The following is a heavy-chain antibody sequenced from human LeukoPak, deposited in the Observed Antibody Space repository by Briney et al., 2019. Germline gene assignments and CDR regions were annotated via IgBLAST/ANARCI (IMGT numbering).Heavy chain of an antibody. D-gene: IGHD2-15*01. CDR2: IYSGGST. Sequence: PGGSLRLSCAASGFTVSSNYMSWVRQAPGKGLEWVSVIYSGGSTYYADSVKGRFTISRDNSKNTLYLQMNSLRAEDTAVYYCARDSLGYCSGGSCYSLEYYYYYGMDVWGQGTTVTVSS. CDR1: GFTVSSNY. J-gene: IGHJ6*02. CDR3: ARDSLGYCSGGSCYSLEYYYYYGMDV. V-gene: IGHV3-66*01.